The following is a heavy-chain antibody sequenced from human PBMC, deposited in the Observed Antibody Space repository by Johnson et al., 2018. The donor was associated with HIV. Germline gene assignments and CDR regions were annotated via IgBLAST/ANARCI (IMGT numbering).Heavy chain of an antibody. CDR3: ASEEWELLGDAFDI. J-gene: IGHJ3*02. CDR1: GFTFDDYV. V-gene: IGHV3-23*04. Sequence: VQLVESGGGLEQPGRSLRLSCAASGFTFDDYVMHWVRQAPGKGLEWVSAISGSGGSTYYADSVKGRFTISRDNSKNTLYLQMNSLRAENTAVYYWASEEWELLGDAFDIWGQGTMVTVSS. CDR2: ISGSGGST. D-gene: IGHD1-26*01.